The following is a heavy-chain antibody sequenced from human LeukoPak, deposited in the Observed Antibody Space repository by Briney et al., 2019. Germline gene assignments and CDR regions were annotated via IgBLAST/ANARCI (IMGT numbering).Heavy chain of an antibody. V-gene: IGHV3-66*01. CDR1: GFTFSSNY. CDR3: ARVPWY. Sequence: GGALRLSCAASGFTFSSNYVRWVRQAPGKGLEWVSVIYSGGSTYYADSVKGRFTISRDKSKNTLYLQMNSLRVEDTAVYYFARVPWYCDQETLVTVSS. CDR2: IYSGGST. J-gene: IGHJ4*02.